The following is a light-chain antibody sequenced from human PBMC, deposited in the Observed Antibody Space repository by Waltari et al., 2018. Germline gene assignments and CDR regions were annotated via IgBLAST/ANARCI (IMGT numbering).Light chain of an antibody. CDR2: AAS. Sequence: AIRITQSPSSLSASTGDRLTIPCRASQGISSYLAWYQQKPGKAPKVLIYAASTLQSGVPSRFSGSGSGTDFTLTISCLQSEDFAIYYCQQYYSNPATFGQGTKVEIK. V-gene: IGKV1-8*01. CDR1: QGISSY. CDR3: QQYYSNPAT. J-gene: IGKJ1*01.